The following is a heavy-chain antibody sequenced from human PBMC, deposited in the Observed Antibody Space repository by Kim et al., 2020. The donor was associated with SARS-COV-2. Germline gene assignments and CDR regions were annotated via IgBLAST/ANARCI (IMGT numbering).Heavy chain of an antibody. V-gene: IGHV1-46*01. D-gene: IGHD1-1*01. J-gene: IGHJ6*02. Sequence: TNYAQKCQGRVTMTRDESTSTVYMELSSLRSEDTAVYYCARATTPHGMDVWGQGTTVTVSS. CDR3: ARATTPHGMDV. CDR2: T.